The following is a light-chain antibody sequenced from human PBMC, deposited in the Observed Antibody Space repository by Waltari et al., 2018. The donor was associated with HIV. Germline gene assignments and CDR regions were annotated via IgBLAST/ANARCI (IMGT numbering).Light chain of an antibody. CDR1: DVDGSEY. CDR3: TSYVSSASPV. Sequence: QSALTQPASVSGSPGQSITISCDVDGSEYVSWYQHHPGKAPTVIIYEATNRPSGLSNRFSGSKSGNMATLTISRLQPEDEAVYFCTSYVSSASPVFGRGTKVTVL. CDR2: EAT. V-gene: IGLV2-14*01. J-gene: IGLJ6*01.